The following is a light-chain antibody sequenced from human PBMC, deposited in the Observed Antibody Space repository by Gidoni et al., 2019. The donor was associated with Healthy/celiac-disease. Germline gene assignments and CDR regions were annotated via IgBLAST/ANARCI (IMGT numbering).Light chain of an antibody. Sequence: DIQMTQSPSSLSASVGDRVTITCRASQSISSYLNWYQQKPGKAPKLLIYAASSLQSGVPSRFRGSGSGTDFTLTISSLQPEDFATYYCQQSYSTPPFFFGQGTKLEIK. CDR2: AAS. J-gene: IGKJ2*01. CDR3: QQSYSTPPFF. CDR1: QSISSY. V-gene: IGKV1-39*01.